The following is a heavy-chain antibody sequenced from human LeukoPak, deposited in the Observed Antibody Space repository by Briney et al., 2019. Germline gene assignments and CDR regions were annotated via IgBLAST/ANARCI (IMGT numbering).Heavy chain of an antibody. CDR1: GYTFINYA. CDR2: ISSGYDNT. V-gene: IGHV1-3*01. Sequence: ASVKVSCKASGYTFINYAMHWVRQAPGQGLEWMAWISSGYDNTKYSQKFQGRVTITRDTSATTVFMELSSLRSEDTAVYYCARPDTTMGSPFDYWGQGTLVTVSS. D-gene: IGHD5-18*01. CDR3: ARPDTTMGSPFDY. J-gene: IGHJ4*02.